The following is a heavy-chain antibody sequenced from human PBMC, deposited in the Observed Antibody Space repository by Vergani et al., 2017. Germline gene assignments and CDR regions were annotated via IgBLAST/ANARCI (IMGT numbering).Heavy chain of an antibody. Sequence: EVQLVESGGGLVQPGGSLSLSCAASGFTFSSYSMNGVRKAPGKGLEWVSYISSSSSTIYYADSVKGRFTISRDNAKNSLYLRMNSLGDEDTAVYYCARVSFGDPWGQGTLVTVSS. D-gene: IGHD3-10*01. J-gene: IGHJ5*02. CDR1: GFTFSSYS. CDR2: ISSSSSTI. CDR3: ARVSFGDP. V-gene: IGHV3-48*02.